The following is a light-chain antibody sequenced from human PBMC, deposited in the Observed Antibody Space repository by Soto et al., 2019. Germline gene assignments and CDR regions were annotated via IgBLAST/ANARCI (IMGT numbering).Light chain of an antibody. J-gene: IGKJ1*01. V-gene: IGKV3-20*01. CDR1: QSVSSSD. CDR3: QQYGSSPSWK. CDR2: GAS. Sequence: EIVLTQSPDTLSLSPGERATLSCRASQSVSSSDLAWYQQKPGQAPRLLIYGASSRATGIPDRFSGSGSGTDFTLTISRVEPEDFAVYYCQQYGSSPSWKFGQGTKV.